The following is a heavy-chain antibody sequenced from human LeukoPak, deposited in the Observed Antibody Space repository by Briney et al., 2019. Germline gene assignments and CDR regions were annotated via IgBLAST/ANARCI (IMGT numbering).Heavy chain of an antibody. J-gene: IGHJ6*02. V-gene: IGHV3-23*01. D-gene: IGHD3-10*01. Sequence: GGSLRLSCAAFGFTFSSCAMGWVRQAPGKGLEWVSAISGSGGDTYYADSVKGRFTFSRDNSKNTLYLQMNSLRPEDTALYYCAKAVWFGEFDYYFFGLDVWGQGTTVTVSS. CDR3: AKAVWFGEFDYYFFGLDV. CDR2: ISGSGGDT. CDR1: GFTFSSCA.